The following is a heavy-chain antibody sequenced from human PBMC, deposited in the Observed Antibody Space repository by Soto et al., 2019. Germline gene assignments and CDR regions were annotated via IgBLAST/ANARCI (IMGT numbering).Heavy chain of an antibody. D-gene: IGHD3-3*01. J-gene: IGHJ4*02. CDR3: ATADGFGVVTPFFEY. V-gene: IGHV4-39*01. CDR1: GGSISSRTHY. Sequence: QLQLQESGPGLVKPSETLSLTCSVSGGSISSRTHYWGWIRQSPGKHLEWIGSSFYRGSTHYNPSLKTRVTISVDTSKNQVSLKVYSVTAADTALYYCATADGFGVVTPFFEYWGQAILVTVSS. CDR2: SFYRGST.